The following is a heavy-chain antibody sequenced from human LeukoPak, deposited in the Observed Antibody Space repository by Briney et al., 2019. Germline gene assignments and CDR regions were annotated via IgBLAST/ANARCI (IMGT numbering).Heavy chain of an antibody. D-gene: IGHD3-9*01. J-gene: IGHJ4*02. CDR1: GGSISSGSYY. V-gene: IGHV4-61*02. CDR3: ARVRDYDILTGTIDY. CDR2: IYTSGST. Sequence: PSETLSLTCTVSGGSISSGSYYWSWIRQPAGKGLEWIGRIYTSGSTNYNPSLKSRVTISVDTSKNKFSLKLSSVTAADTAVYYCARVRDYDILTGTIDYWGQGTLVTVSS.